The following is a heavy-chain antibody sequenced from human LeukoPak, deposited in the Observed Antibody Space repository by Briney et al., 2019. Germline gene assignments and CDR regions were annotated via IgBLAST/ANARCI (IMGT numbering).Heavy chain of an antibody. CDR1: GFTFSSYA. CDR2: ISGSGGST. J-gene: IGHJ4*02. D-gene: IGHD3-10*01. CDR3: AKVSKLPWFGELLYFDY. Sequence: GGSLRLSCAASGFTFSSYAMSWVRQAPGKGLEWVSAISGSGGSTYYADSVKGRFTISRDNSKNTLYLQMNSLRAEDTAVYYCAKVSKLPWFGELLYFDYWGQGTLVTVSS. V-gene: IGHV3-23*01.